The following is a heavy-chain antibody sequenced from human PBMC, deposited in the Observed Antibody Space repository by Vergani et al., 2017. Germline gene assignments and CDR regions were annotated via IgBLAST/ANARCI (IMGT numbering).Heavy chain of an antibody. CDR3: ARGGSRARGYFDY. J-gene: IGHJ4*02. V-gene: IGHV3-23*01. Sequence: EVQLLESGGGLVQPGGSLRLSCAASGFTFSSYAMSWVRQAPGKGLEWVSAISGSGGSTYYADSVKGRFTISRDNSKNTLYLQMNSLRAEDTAVYYCARGGSRARGYFDYWGQGTLVTVSS. CDR2: ISGSGGST. CDR1: GFTFSSYA.